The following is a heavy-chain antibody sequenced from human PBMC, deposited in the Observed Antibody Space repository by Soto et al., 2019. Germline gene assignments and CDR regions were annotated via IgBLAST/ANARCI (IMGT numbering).Heavy chain of an antibody. CDR2: ISYDGSNK. CDR1: GFTCSRYG. V-gene: IGHV3-30*03. Sequence: GGSLRLSCAASGFTCSRYGMHWVRQAPGKGLEWVAVISYDGSNKYYAAAVKGRVSISRDDSKRSLYLQMNSLKTEDSAVYYCVRVSGSTEGYTFGNWGRGTLDTVSS. D-gene: IGHD2-15*01. CDR3: VRVSGSTEGYTFGN. J-gene: IGHJ4*02.